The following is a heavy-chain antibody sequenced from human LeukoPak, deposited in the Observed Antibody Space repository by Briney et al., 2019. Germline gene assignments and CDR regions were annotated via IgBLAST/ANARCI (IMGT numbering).Heavy chain of an antibody. CDR1: GGSISSYY. J-gene: IGHJ4*02. CDR3: ARHKHYYDSSGFGY. D-gene: IGHD3-22*01. CDR2: IYYSGST. V-gene: IGHV4-59*08. Sequence: SETLSLTCTVSGGSISSYYWSWIRQPPGKGLEWIGFIYYSGSTNYNPSLKSRVTISVDTSKNQFSLKLSLVTAADTAVYYCARHKHYYDSSGFGYWGQGTLVTVSS.